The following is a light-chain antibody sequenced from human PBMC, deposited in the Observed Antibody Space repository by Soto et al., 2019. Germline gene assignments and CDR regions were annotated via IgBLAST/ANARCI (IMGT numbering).Light chain of an antibody. V-gene: IGLV2-8*01. CDR3: KSYAGSNTYG. Sequence: QSALTQPPSASGSPGQSVTISCTGTKNDIGVYDFVSWNQHHPGKAPRLIIYEVVQRPSGVPDRFSGSKSGNTASLTVSGLQAADEADYFCKSYAGSNTYGFGSGT. J-gene: IGLJ1*01. CDR2: EVV. CDR1: KNDIGVYDF.